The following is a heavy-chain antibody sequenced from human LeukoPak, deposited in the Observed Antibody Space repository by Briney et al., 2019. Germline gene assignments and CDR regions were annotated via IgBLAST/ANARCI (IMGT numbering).Heavy chain of an antibody. V-gene: IGHV4-59*01. CDR3: ARSSSSSNAFDI. J-gene: IGHJ3*02. Sequence: PSETLSLTCTVSGGSISSFYWNWIRQPPGKGLEWIGSMSYSGSSYHNPSLKGRVTISVDTSKNQFSLKLSSVTAADTAVYYCARSSSSSNAFDIWGQGTMVTVSS. CDR2: MSYSGSS. CDR1: GGSISSFY. D-gene: IGHD6-6*01.